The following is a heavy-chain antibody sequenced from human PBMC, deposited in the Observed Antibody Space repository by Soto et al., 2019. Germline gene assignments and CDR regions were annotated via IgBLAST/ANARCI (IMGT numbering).Heavy chain of an antibody. CDR1: GYTFTSYA. D-gene: IGHD3-10*01. CDR3: ASAYYFGSWSLRHFHP. CDR2: INAGNGNT. J-gene: IGHJ5*02. V-gene: IGHV1-3*01. Sequence: GASVKVSCKASGYTFTSYAMHWVRQAPGQRLEWMGWINAGNGNTKYSQKFQGRVTITRDTSASTAYMELSSLRSEDTAVYYCASAYYFGSWSLRHFHPSGQAPLVTVFS.